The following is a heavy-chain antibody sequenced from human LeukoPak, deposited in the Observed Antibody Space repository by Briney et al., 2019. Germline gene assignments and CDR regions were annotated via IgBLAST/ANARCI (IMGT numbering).Heavy chain of an antibody. CDR1: GYTFTSYA. D-gene: IGHD3-9*01. V-gene: IGHV1-3*01. CDR2: INAGSGNT. J-gene: IGHJ5*02. CDR3: AGWAYDILTGDNWFDP. Sequence: ASVKVSCKASGYTFTSYATHWVRQAPGQRLEWMGWINAGSGNTKYSQKFQGRVTITRDTSASTAYMELSSLRSEDTAVYYCAGWAYDILTGDNWFDPWGQGTLVTVSS.